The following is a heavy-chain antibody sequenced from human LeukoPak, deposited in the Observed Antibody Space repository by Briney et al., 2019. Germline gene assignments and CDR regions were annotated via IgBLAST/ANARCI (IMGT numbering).Heavy chain of an antibody. J-gene: IGHJ5*02. CDR2: IYHSGST. Sequence: SGTLSLTCAVSGGSISSSNWGSGVRRPPGKGLEGIGEIYHSGSTNYNPSLKSRVTISVDKSKNQFSLKLNSVTAADTAVYYCARARITMVRGVIITPNWFDPWGQGTLVTVSS. D-gene: IGHD3-10*01. CDR3: ARARITMVRGVIITPNWFDP. V-gene: IGHV4-4*02. CDR1: GGSISSSNW.